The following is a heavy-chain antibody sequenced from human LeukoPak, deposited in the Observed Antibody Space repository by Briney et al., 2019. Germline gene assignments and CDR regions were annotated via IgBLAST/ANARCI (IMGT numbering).Heavy chain of an antibody. CDR3: AKGGPRDQLPDY. CDR1: GGSISSGGYY. Sequence: PSETLSLTCTVSGGSISSGGYYWSWIRQHPGKGLERIGYIYYSGSTYYNPSLKSRVTISVDTSKNQFSLKLSSVTAAHTAVYYCAKGGPRDQLPDYWGQGTLVTVSS. D-gene: IGHD2-2*01. CDR2: IYYSGST. V-gene: IGHV4-31*03. J-gene: IGHJ4*02.